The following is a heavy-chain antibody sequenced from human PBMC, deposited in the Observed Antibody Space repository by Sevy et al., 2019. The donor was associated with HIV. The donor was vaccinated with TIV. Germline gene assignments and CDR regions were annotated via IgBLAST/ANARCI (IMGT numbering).Heavy chain of an antibody. D-gene: IGHD2-21*02. CDR3: ARDLPPSATAVAHFDY. Sequence: GGSLRLSCAASGFTFSSYEMNWVRQAPGKGLEWVSYISNNGSTIYYSESVKGRFTISGDNAKNSLYLRMNSLRVEDTAVYYCARDLPPSATAVAHFDYWGRGTLVTVSS. CDR1: GFTFSSYE. J-gene: IGHJ4*02. CDR2: ISNNGSTI. V-gene: IGHV3-48*03.